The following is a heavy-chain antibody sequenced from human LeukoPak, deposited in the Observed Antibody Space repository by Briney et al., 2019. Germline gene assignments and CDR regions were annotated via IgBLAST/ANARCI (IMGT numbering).Heavy chain of an antibody. CDR3: ARDLNWGLDY. CDR1: GFTFSDYS. J-gene: IGHJ4*02. CDR2: ISASSATI. V-gene: IGHV3-48*01. D-gene: IGHD7-27*01. Sequence: GGSLSLSCAASGFTFSDYSVNWVRQAPGKGLEWISYISASSATIHYAGSVKGRFSISRDNAKNSLYLQVNSLRAEDTAVYYCARDLNWGLDYWGQGTLVTVSS.